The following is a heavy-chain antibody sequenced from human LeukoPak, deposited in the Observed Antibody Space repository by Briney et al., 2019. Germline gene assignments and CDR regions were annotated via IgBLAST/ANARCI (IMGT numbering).Heavy chain of an antibody. Sequence: GRSLRLSCVASGFSFSNYGFHWVRQAPGKGLEWVADIYYDGNTKYYGDSVKGRFTISRDNSENTLFLQMNSLRAEDTAVYYCARDGSGGGWRYFDYWGKGTLVTVSS. J-gene: IGHJ4*02. V-gene: IGHV3-33*01. CDR2: IYYDGNTK. CDR1: GFSFSNYG. CDR3: ARDGSGGGWRYFDY. D-gene: IGHD6-19*01.